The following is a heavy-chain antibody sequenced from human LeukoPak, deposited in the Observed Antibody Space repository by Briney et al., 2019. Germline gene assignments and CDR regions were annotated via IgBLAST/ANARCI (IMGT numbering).Heavy chain of an antibody. CDR1: GFTFDDYT. CDR2: ISWDGGST. V-gene: IGHV3-43*01. CDR3: AEDPYVLRYFDFDY. J-gene: IGHJ4*02. Sequence: GGSLRLSCAASGFTFDDYTMHWVRQAPGKGLEWVSLISWDGGSTYYADSVKGRFTISRDNSKNTLYLQMNSLRAEDTAVYYCAEDPYVLRYFDFDYWGQGTLVTVSS. D-gene: IGHD3-9*01.